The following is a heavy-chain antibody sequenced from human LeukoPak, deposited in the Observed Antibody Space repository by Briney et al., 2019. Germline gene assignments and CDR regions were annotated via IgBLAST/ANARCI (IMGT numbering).Heavy chain of an antibody. V-gene: IGHV5-51*01. J-gene: IGHJ4*02. CDR3: ATFDWLLYLDY. CDR1: GYSFTSYW. D-gene: IGHD3-9*01. Sequence: GESLKISCKASGYSFTSYWIGWVRQMPGKGLEWMGIIYPGDSDTRYSPSLQGQVTISADKSISTAYLQWSSLKASDTATYYCATFDWLLYLDYWGQGTLVTVSS. CDR2: IYPGDSDT.